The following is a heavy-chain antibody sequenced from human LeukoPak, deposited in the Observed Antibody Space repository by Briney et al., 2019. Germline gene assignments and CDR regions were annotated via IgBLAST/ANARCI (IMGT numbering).Heavy chain of an antibody. V-gene: IGHV4-59*11. CDR3: ARVGASGLVAPYIDY. Sequence: SETLSLTCTVSGGSISSHYWSWIRQPPGKGLEWIGYIYYSGSTNYNPSLKSRVTMSVDTSKNQFSLKLSSVTAADTAVYYCARVGASGLVAPYIDYWGQGTLVTVSS. CDR1: GGSISSHY. J-gene: IGHJ4*02. CDR2: IYYSGST. D-gene: IGHD3-10*01.